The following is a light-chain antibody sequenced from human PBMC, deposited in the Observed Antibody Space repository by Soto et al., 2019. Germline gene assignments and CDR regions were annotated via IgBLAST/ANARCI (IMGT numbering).Light chain of an antibody. CDR3: QQNYNSPPT. CDR1: QSIGND. Sequence: EIVMTQSPSTLSVSLGDRVTISCRASQSIGNDLYCYQQKPGKAPTLLIFAASSMKTGVPSRFSGSRSGPDFTLTISSLQPEDFAAYYCQQNYNSPPTFGQGTKVDIK. J-gene: IGKJ1*01. V-gene: IGKV1-39*01. CDR2: AAS.